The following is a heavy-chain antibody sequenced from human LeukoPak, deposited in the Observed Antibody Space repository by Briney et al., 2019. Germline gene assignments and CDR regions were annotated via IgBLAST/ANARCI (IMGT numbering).Heavy chain of an antibody. J-gene: IGHJ4*02. CDR2: ISGSGGST. D-gene: IGHD5-18*01. Sequence: GGSLRLSCAASGFTFSSYAMSWVRQAPGKGLEWVSAISGSGGSTYYADSVKGRFTISRDNSKNTLYLQMNSLRAEDTAVYYCAGAVDTAMVTGEFDYWGQGTLVTASS. CDR1: GFTFSSYA. V-gene: IGHV3-23*01. CDR3: AGAVDTAMVTGEFDY.